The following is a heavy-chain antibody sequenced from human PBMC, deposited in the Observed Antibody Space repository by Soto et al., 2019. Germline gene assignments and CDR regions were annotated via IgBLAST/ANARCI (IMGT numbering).Heavy chain of an antibody. CDR1: GFTFSSYA. CDR2: IWFDGSDK. CDR3: ARLYCRASSCYSDGAFDN. D-gene: IGHD2-15*01. J-gene: IGHJ3*02. Sequence: PRGSLRLSCAASGFTFSSYAMHWVRQAPGKGLEWVAIIWFDGSDKYYTESVKDRFTISRDNSKNTVYLQLNSLRPEDTAVYFCARLYCRASSCYSDGAFDNRGQGTMVTVSS. V-gene: IGHV3-30*02.